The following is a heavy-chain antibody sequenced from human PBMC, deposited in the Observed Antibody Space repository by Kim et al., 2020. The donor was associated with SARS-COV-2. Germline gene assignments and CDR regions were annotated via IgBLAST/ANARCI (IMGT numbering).Heavy chain of an antibody. V-gene: IGHV4-59*02. CDR2: IYYSGRA. CDR1: GGSVSSYY. Sequence: SETLSLTCTVSGGSVSSYYWSWIRQPPGKGLEWIGYIYYSGRAYYNPSLKSRVTISIDTSKNQYSLKLSSVTAADTPVYYRARRGDWYTFDYWGQGTLATVSS. D-gene: IGHD6-19*01. CDR3: ARRGDWYTFDY. J-gene: IGHJ4*02.